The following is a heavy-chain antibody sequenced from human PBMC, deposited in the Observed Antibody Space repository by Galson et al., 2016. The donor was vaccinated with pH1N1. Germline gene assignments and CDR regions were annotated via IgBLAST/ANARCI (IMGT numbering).Heavy chain of an antibody. V-gene: IGHV3-9*01. D-gene: IGHD5-18*01. J-gene: IGHJ4*02. CDR3: AKVRGYSYGPFEY. Sequence: SLRLSCAASGFTFDDYAMYWVRQAPGKGLEWVSGISWNSGGIGYADSVKGRFTISRDNAKNSLYLQMNSLRAEDTALYYCAKVRGYSYGPFEYWGQGTLVTVSS. CDR1: GFTFDDYA. CDR2: ISWNSGGI.